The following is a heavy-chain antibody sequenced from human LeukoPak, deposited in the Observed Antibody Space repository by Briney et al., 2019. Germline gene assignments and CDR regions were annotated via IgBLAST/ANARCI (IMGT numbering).Heavy chain of an antibody. CDR1: GFTFSSYS. CDR2: ITASGTAM. Sequence: PGGSLRLSCAASGFTFSSYSMNWVRQAPGKGLEWVSHITASGTAMFYADSVKGRFTISRDNAENSLYLQMNSLRDEDTAVYYCASSGSYRFDYWGQGTLVTVSS. CDR3: ASSGSYRFDY. V-gene: IGHV3-48*02. D-gene: IGHD1-26*01. J-gene: IGHJ4*02.